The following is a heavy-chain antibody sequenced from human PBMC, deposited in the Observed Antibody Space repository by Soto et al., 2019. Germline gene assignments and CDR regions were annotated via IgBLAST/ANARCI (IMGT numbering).Heavy chain of an antibody. J-gene: IGHJ5*02. V-gene: IGHV4-34*01. CDR1: GGSFSGYY. CDR2: INHSGST. D-gene: IGHD6-6*01. CDR3: ARRRLVARPNRVSWFDP. Sequence: SETLSLTCAVYGGSFSGYYWSWIRQPPGKGLEWIGEINHSGSTNYNQSLKSRVTISVDASKNHFSLKLSSVTAADTAVYYCARRRLVARPNRVSWFDPWGQGTLVTVSS.